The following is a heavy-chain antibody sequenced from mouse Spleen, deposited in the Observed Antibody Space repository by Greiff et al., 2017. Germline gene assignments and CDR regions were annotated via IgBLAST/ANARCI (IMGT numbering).Heavy chain of an antibody. CDR2: IHYSGST. D-gene: IGHD2-10*02. CDR3: ARNGYGNYAFAY. CDR1: GYSITSGYY. J-gene: IGHJ3*01. Sequence: EVKVVESGPGLVKPSQSLSLTCSVTGYSITSGYYWKWIRQFPGNKLEWMGYIHYSGSTNYNPSLKSRISITRDTSKNQFFLQLNSVTTEDTATYYCARNGYGNYAFAYWGQGTLVTVSA. V-gene: IGHV3-1*02.